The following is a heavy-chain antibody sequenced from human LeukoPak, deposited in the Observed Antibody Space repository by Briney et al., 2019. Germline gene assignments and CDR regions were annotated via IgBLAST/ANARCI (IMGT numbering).Heavy chain of an antibody. CDR1: GYSFTSYW. D-gene: IGHD4-17*01. Sequence: GEFQKISCKGSGYSFTSYWIGWVRQMPGKGLEWMGIIYAGDSETRERQSFQGQVTISADKSISTTYLQWSSMKASDTALFYCARAHDFGAIFDYWGQETLVTVSS. V-gene: IGHV5-51*03. CDR2: IYAGDSET. CDR3: ARAHDFGAIFDY. J-gene: IGHJ4*02.